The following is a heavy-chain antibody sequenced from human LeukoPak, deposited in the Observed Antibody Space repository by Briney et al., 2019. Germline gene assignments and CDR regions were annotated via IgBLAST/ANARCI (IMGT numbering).Heavy chain of an antibody. CDR1: GGTFSSYA. CDR2: IIPIFGTA. D-gene: IGHD4-23*01. V-gene: IGHV1-69*01. J-gene: IGHJ4*02. Sequence: SVKVSCKASGGTFSSYAISWVRQAPGQGLEWMGGIIPIFGTANYAQKFQGRVTITADEPTSTAYMELSSLRSEDTAVYYCARVVRGNSVFDYWGQGTLVTVSS. CDR3: ARVVRGNSVFDY.